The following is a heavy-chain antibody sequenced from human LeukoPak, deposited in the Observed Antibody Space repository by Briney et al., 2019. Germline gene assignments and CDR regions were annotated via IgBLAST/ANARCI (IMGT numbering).Heavy chain of an antibody. CDR2: INHSGST. CDR3: ARGPSTAFDY. J-gene: IGHJ4*02. V-gene: IGHV4-34*01. Sequence: PSETLSLTCAVYGVSFSGYYWSWIRQPPGKGLEWIGEINHSGSTNYNPSLKSRVTISVDTSKNQFSLKLSSVTAADTAVYYCARGPSTAFDYWGQGTLVTVSS. CDR1: GVSFSGYY. D-gene: IGHD4-17*01.